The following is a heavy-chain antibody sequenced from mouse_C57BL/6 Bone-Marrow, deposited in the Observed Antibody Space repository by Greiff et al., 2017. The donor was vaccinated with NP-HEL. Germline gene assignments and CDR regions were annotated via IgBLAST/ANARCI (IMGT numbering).Heavy chain of an antibody. CDR2: IDPENGDP. CDR1: GFNIKDDY. J-gene: IGHJ3*01. CDR3: TRSGFAY. Sequence: VQLQQSGAELVRPGASVKLSCTASGFNIKDDYMHWVKQRPEQGLEWIGWIDPENGDPEYASKFQGKATITADTSSNAAYLQLSSLTTDDTAVYYCTRSGFAYWGQGTLVTVSA. V-gene: IGHV14-4*01.